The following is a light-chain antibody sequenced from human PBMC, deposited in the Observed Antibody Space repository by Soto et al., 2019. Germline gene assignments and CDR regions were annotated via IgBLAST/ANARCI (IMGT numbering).Light chain of an antibody. CDR1: QSVRSY. CDR3: QQYGSSPLT. Sequence: EIVLTQSPATLSLVPGERATLSCRASQSVRSYLAWYQQKPGQAPRLLIYDASNRATGIPARFSGSGSGTDFTLTISRLEPEDFAVYYCQQYGSSPLTFGGGTKVEIK. V-gene: IGKV3-20*01. CDR2: DAS. J-gene: IGKJ4*01.